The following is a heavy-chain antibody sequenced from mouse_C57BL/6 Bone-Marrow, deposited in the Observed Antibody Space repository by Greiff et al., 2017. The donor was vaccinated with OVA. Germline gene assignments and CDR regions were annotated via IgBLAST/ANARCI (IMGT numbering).Heavy chain of an antibody. J-gene: IGHJ3*01. CDR2: INPSTGGT. CDR3: ARGGTSPFAY. V-gene: IGHV1-42*01. D-gene: IGHD4-1*01. CDR1: GYSFTGYY. Sequence: VHVKQSGPELVKPGASVKISCKASGYSFTGYYMNWVKQSPEKSLEWIGEINPSTGGTTYNQKFKAQATLTVDKSSSTAYMQLKSLTSVDSAVYYCARGGTSPFAYWGQGTRVTVSA.